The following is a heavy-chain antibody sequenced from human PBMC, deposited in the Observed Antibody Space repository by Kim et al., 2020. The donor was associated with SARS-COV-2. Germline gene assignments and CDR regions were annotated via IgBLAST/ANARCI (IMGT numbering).Heavy chain of an antibody. CDR1: GFTSYN. CDR2: INPRGGST. CDR3: AGARPRVTRYHYYFDS. Sequence: ASVKVSCTTSGFTSYNIHWVRQAPGQGLEWMGIINPRGGSTNFAQRFQGRVTMTRDTSTSTVYMELSSLRPEDTAVYYCAGARPRVTRYHYYFDSWGRGT. J-gene: IGHJ4*02. V-gene: IGHV1-46*01. D-gene: IGHD1-26*01.